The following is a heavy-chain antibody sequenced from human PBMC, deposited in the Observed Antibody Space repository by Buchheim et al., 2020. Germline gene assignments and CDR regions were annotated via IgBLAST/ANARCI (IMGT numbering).Heavy chain of an antibody. CDR1: GFSFDGYG. V-gene: IGHV3-33*05. D-gene: IGHD1-1*01. CDR2: ISYDGSEK. J-gene: IGHJ4*02. Sequence: QVQLVESGGGVVQPGRSLRLSCATSGFSFDGYGVHWVRQAPGKGLEWVALISYDGSEKYYADSVKGRFTISSDNSKNTLSLQMNSRKAEDTAIYFCARGELGRVTTFDFWSQGTL. CDR3: ARGELGRVTTFDF.